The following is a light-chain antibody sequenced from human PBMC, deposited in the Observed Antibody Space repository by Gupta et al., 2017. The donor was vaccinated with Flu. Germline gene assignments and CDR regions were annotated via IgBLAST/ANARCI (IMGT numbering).Light chain of an antibody. CDR2: AKN. J-gene: IGLJ2*01. CDR1: SLRNSY. Sequence: SSALPQASAVSVALGQPVRITCQGDSLRNSYASWYQQKPGQAPVLLIYAKNIRLSGSPDRFSGSSSGNTAAVTITVAQAEEEADYYCNSPYSTDNHQEVFGGGTKLTVL. CDR3: NSPYSTDNHQEV. V-gene: IGLV3-19*01.